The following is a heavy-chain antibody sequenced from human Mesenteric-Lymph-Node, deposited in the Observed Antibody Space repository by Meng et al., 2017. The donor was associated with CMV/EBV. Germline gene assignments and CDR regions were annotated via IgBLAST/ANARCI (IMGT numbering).Heavy chain of an antibody. J-gene: IGHJ2*01. Sequence: LCLTCAVSGGSMSSKNWWNWVHEPPGKGLEWIGEIYHSGSTNYDPSLKSRVTISVDKSKNQFSLKLNYVTAADTAVYYCARGSWYFDLWGRGTLVTVSS. CDR2: IYHSGST. CDR1: GGSMSSKNW. V-gene: IGHV4-4*02. CDR3: ARGSWYFDL.